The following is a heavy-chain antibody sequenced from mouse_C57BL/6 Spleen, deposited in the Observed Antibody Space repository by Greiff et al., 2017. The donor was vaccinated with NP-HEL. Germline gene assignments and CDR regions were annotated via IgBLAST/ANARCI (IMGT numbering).Heavy chain of an antibody. CDR1: GYTFTDYE. V-gene: IGHV1-15*01. D-gene: IGHD2-1*01. J-gene: IGHJ3*01. CDR3: TRNYYGNPWFAY. CDR2: IDPETGGT. Sequence: QVQLKESGAELVRPGASVTLSCKASGYTFTDYEMHWVKQTPVHGLEWIGAIDPETGGTAYNQKFKGKAILTADKSSSTAYMELRSLTSEDSAVYYCTRNYYGNPWFAYWGQGTLVTVSA.